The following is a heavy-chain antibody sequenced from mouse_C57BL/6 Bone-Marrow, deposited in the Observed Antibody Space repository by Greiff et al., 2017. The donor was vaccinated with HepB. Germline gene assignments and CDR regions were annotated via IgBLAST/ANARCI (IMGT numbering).Heavy chain of an antibody. V-gene: IGHV7-3*01. D-gene: IGHD4-1*01. Sequence: EVKLVESGGGLVQPGGSLSLSCAASGFTFTDYYMSWVRQPPGKALEWLGFIRNKANGYTTEYSASVKGRFTISRDNSQSILYLQMNALRAEDSATYYCARSNWDYAMDYWGQGTSVTVSS. CDR1: GFTFTDYY. CDR3: ARSNWDYAMDY. CDR2: IRNKANGYTT. J-gene: IGHJ4*01.